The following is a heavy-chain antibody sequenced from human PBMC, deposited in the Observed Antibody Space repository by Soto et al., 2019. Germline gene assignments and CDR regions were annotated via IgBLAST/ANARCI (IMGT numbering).Heavy chain of an antibody. CDR1: DGSISSYY. V-gene: IGHV4-59*05. D-gene: IGHD2-2*01. CDR2: IYYSGRT. J-gene: IGHJ4*02. CDR3: ARRGYCNTASCPYYFDY. Sequence: SETLSLTCTISDGSISSYYWSWIRPPPEKGLEWIGSIYYSGRTYYNPSLKSRLTISVDTSKNQFSLNLSSVTAADTAVYYCARRGYCNTASCPYYFDYWGQGALVTVSS.